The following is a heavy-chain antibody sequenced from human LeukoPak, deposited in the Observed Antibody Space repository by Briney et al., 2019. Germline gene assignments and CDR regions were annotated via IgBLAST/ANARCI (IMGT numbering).Heavy chain of an antibody. J-gene: IGHJ4*02. D-gene: IGHD3-3*01. V-gene: IGHV4-34*01. CDR2: INHSGST. Sequence: SETLSLTCAVYGGCFSGYYWSWIRQPPGKGLEWIGEINHSGSTNYNPSLKSRVTISVDTSKNQFSLKLSSVTAADTAVYYCARLPSLNYDLWSGQGDYWGQGTLVTVSS. CDR1: GGCFSGYY. CDR3: ARLPSLNYDLWSGQGDY.